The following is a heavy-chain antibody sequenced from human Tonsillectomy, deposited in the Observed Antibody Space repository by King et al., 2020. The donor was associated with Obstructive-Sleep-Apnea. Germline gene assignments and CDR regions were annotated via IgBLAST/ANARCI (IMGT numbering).Heavy chain of an antibody. V-gene: IGHV4-38-2*02. CDR1: GYSISSGYY. D-gene: IGHD1-7*01. Sequence: QLQESGPGLVKPSETLSLTCTVSGYSISSGYYWGWVRQPPGKGLEWIGSIHHSGSSYYNPSLKSRVTISVDTARNQFSLKLSSVTAADTAVYYCARVCSTGTTGANCFDPWGQGTLVTVSS. CDR2: IHHSGSS. CDR3: ARVCSTGTTGANCFDP. J-gene: IGHJ5*02.